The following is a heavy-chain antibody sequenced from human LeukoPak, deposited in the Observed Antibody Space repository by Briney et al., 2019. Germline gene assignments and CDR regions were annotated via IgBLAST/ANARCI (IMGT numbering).Heavy chain of an antibody. Sequence: SETLSLTCTVAGGSISIYYWSWIRQPAGEGLERIGRIYTSGSNKYNPSLKSRVTMSVHTSKNQFSLKMSSVTAADTAVYYCAREVLWFGELSDFDWGQGTLVTVSS. CDR1: GGSISIYY. J-gene: IGHJ4*02. V-gene: IGHV4-4*07. CDR3: AREVLWFGELSDFD. CDR2: IYTSGSN. D-gene: IGHD3-10*01.